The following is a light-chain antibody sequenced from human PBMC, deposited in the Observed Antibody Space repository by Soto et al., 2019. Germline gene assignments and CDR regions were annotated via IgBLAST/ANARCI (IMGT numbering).Light chain of an antibody. J-gene: IGKJ5*01. Sequence: EIVMTQSPATLSVSPGEGATLSCSASESVSISLAWYQHKPGQPPRLLIHGASTRASGIPPRFSGSGSGTEFTLTISSLQSEDFAVYYCQQYNNWPPITFGQGTRLEIK. CDR2: GAS. V-gene: IGKV3D-15*01. CDR3: QQYNNWPPIT. CDR1: ESVSIS.